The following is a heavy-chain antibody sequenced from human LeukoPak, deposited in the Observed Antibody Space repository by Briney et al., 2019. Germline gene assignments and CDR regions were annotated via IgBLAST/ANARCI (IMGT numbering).Heavy chain of an antibody. D-gene: IGHD6-19*01. CDR3: ARGQQWLVRAPDY. CDR2: INHSGST. CDR1: GGSFSGYY. J-gene: IGHJ4*02. Sequence: PSETLSLTCAVYGGSFSGYYWSWIRQPPGKGLEWIGEINHSGSTNYNPSLKSRVTISVDTSKNQFSLKLSSVTAADTAVYYCARGQQWLVRAPDYWGQGTLVTVSS. V-gene: IGHV4-34*01.